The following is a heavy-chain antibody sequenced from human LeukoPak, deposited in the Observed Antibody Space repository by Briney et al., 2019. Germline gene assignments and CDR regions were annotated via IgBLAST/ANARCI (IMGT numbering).Heavy chain of an antibody. D-gene: IGHD6-6*01. CDR1: GFTVSSNY. CDR2: IYSGGST. Sequence: GGSLRPSCAASGFTVSSNYMNWVRQAPGKGLEWVSLIYSGGSTYYADSVKGRFTISRDNSKNTLYLQLNSLRAEDTAVYYCARRPYSSSSSYYYAMDVWGQGTTVTVSS. V-gene: IGHV3-53*01. J-gene: IGHJ6*02. CDR3: ARRPYSSSSSYYYAMDV.